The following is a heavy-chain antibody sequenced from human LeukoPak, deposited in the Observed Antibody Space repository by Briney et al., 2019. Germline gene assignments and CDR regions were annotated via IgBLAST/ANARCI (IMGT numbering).Heavy chain of an antibody. V-gene: IGHV4-61*02. Sequence: SQTLSLTCTVSGGSISSGSYYWSWIRQPAGKGLEWSGRIYTSGSTNYNPSLKSRVTMSVDTSKNQFSLKLSSVTAADTAVYYCARGYYDFWSGYPSFDYWGQGTLVTVSS. CDR1: GGSISSGSYY. J-gene: IGHJ4*02. CDR2: IYTSGST. CDR3: ARGYYDFWSGYPSFDY. D-gene: IGHD3-3*01.